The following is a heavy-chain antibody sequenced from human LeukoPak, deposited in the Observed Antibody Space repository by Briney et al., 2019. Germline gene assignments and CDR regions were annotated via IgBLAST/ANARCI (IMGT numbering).Heavy chain of an antibody. CDR1: GFTFSTYA. V-gene: IGHV3-64*02. J-gene: IGHJ6*02. CDR3: ARYVARYSGNDYSGLDV. D-gene: IGHD5-12*01. Sequence: TGGSLRLSCAASGFTFSTYAMHWVRQAPGKGLEYVSAINHNGVTTSYADSVRGRFTISRDNSKNTLYLQMGSLRAEDMALYYCARYVARYSGNDYSGLDVWGQGTTVTVSS. CDR2: INHNGVTT.